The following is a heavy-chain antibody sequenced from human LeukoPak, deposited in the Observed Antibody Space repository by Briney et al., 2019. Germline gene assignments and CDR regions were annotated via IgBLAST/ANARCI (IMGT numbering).Heavy chain of an antibody. CDR2: INPNSGGT. Sequence: ASVKVSCKASGYTFTGYYMRWVRQAPRQGLEWMGWINPNSGGTNYAQKFQGRVTMTRDTSISTAYMELSRLRSDDTAVYYCARGQNLRVGAPPGYWGQGTLVTVPS. J-gene: IGHJ4*02. D-gene: IGHD1-26*01. V-gene: IGHV1-2*02. CDR1: GYTFTGYY. CDR3: ARGQNLRVGAPPGY.